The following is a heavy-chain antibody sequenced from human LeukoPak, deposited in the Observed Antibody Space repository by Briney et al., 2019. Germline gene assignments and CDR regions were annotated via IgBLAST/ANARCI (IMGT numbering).Heavy chain of an antibody. CDR2: IKQDGNEK. J-gene: IGHJ4*02. CDR3: ARGLWEGSY. V-gene: IGHV3-7*05. CDR1: GFTFSRFG. D-gene: IGHD1-26*01. Sequence: PGGSLRLSCEASGFTFSRFGMHWVRQAPGKGLEWVANIKQDGNEKYYVDSVKGRFTISRDNAKNSLYLQMNSLRGEDTAVYYCARGLWEGSYWGQGTLVTVSS.